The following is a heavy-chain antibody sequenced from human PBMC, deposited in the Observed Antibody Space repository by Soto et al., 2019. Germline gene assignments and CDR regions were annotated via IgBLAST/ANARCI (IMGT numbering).Heavy chain of an antibody. Sequence: SETLSLTCTVSGGSISSGDYYWSWIRQPPGKGLEWIGYIYYSGSTYYNPSLKSRVTISVDTSKNQFSLKLSSVTAADTAVYYCAGRPGYYYFDYWGQGTLVTVSS. CDR3: AGRPGYYYFDY. V-gene: IGHV4-30-4*01. CDR2: IYYSGST. D-gene: IGHD6-13*01. J-gene: IGHJ4*02. CDR1: GGSISSGDYY.